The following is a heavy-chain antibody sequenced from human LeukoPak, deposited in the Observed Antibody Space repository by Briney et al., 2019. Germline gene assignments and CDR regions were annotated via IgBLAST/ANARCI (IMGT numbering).Heavy chain of an antibody. CDR1: GYTFTSYG. CDR2: ISAYNGNT. D-gene: IGHD3-10*01. V-gene: IGHV1-18*01. CDR3: ARRVGRLTMVRGADFGY. Sequence: GASVKVSCKASGYTFTSYGISWVRQAPGQGLEWMGWISAYNGNTNYAQKLQGRVTMTTDTSTSTAYMELRSLRSDDTTVYYCARRVGRLTMVRGADFGYWGQGTLVTVSS. J-gene: IGHJ4*02.